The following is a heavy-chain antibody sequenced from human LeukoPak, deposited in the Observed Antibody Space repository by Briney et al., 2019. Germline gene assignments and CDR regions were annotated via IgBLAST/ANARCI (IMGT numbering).Heavy chain of an antibody. V-gene: IGHV4-39*07. CDR1: GGSISSSSYY. J-gene: IGHJ4*02. Sequence: PSETLSLTCTVSGGSISSSSYYWGWIRQPPGKGLEWIGSIYYSGSTYYNPSLKSRVTISVDKSKNQFSLKLSSVTAADTAVYYCARDPLASSGWYIRGFFDYWGQGTLVTVSS. CDR3: ARDPLASSGWYIRGFFDY. D-gene: IGHD6-19*01. CDR2: IYYSGST.